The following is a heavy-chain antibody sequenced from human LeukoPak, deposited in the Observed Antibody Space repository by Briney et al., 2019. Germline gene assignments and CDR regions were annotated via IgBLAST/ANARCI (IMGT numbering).Heavy chain of an antibody. CDR1: GGSFSGYY. Sequence: SETLSLTCAVYGGSFSGYYWSWIRQPPGKGLEWIGYIYYSGSTYYNPSLKSRVTISVDTSKNQFSLKLSSVTAADTAVYYCARQGPYYYYGMDVWGQGTTVTVSS. CDR2: IYYSGST. V-gene: IGHV4-30-4*01. CDR3: ARQGPYYYYGMDV. J-gene: IGHJ6*02.